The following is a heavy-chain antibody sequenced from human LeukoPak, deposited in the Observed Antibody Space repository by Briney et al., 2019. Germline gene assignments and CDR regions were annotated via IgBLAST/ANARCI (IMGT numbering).Heavy chain of an antibody. J-gene: IGHJ4*02. CDR2: MNPNSGNT. D-gene: IGHD3-22*01. CDR3: AIDEYYYDSSGYYYGEDY. CDR1: GYTFTRYD. Sequence: EASVKVSCKASGYTFTRYDINWVRQAPGQGLEWMGWMNPNSGNTGYAQKFQGRVTMTRNTSISTAYMELSSLRSEDTAVYYCAIDEYYYDSSGYYYGEDYWGQGTLVTVSS. V-gene: IGHV1-8*01.